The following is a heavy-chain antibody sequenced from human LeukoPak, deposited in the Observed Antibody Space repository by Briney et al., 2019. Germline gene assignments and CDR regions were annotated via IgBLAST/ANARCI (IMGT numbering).Heavy chain of an antibody. D-gene: IGHD1-14*01. J-gene: IGHJ4*02. V-gene: IGHV3-23*01. Sequence: GGSLRLSCAASGFTYSGSAMSWVRQAPGKGLEGVSGISIGGDYTYYADSVEGRFTISRDNSKNTLSLQMSNLRAEDTAIYYCAKLHSATITADFDHWGQGTLVTVSS. CDR2: ISIGGDYT. CDR1: GFTYSGSA. CDR3: AKLHSATITADFDH.